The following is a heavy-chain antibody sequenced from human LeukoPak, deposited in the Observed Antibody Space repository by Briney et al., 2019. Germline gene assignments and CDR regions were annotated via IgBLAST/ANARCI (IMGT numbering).Heavy chain of an antibody. V-gene: IGHV5-51*01. CDR2: IYPGGSDT. Sequence: GESLKISCKDSGYSFTSYWIGWVRQMPGKGLEWMGIIYPGGSDTRYSPSFQGQVTISADKSISTAYLQWSSLKASDTAMYYCARQEELASYGMDVWGKGTTVTVSS. CDR1: GYSFTSYW. J-gene: IGHJ6*04. D-gene: IGHD3-10*01. CDR3: ARQEELASYGMDV.